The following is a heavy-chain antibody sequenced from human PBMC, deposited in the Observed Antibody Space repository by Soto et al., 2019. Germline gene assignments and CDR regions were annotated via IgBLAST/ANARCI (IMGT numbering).Heavy chain of an antibody. J-gene: IGHJ3*01. CDR3: TRADSLGGYYDYNGHGAFDV. CDR2: VSYSGST. CDR1: GGSIRSGDYF. V-gene: IGHV4-30-4*01. D-gene: IGHD3-22*01. Sequence: QVQLQESGPGLVKPSQTLSLTCTVSGGSIRSGDYFWSWIRQPPGKGLEWIGYVSYSGSTKYNPSLKSRVRMSLDTYRKQFSLKLNSVIAADTAVYFCTRADSLGGYYDYNGHGAFDVWGQGTVVTAAS.